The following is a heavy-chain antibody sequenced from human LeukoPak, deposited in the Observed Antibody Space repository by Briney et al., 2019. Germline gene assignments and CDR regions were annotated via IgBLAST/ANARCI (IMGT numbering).Heavy chain of an antibody. CDR1: GFTFSSYA. CDR2: ISGSGGST. J-gene: IGHJ4*02. CDR3: AKVVWVLQLWSLDY. D-gene: IGHD5-18*01. V-gene: IGHV3-23*01. Sequence: GGSLRLSCAASGFTFSSYAMSWVRQAPGKGLEWVSAISGSGGSTYYADSVKGRFTISRDNSKNTLYLQMNSLRAEDTAVYYCAKVVWVLQLWSLDYWGQGTLVTVSS.